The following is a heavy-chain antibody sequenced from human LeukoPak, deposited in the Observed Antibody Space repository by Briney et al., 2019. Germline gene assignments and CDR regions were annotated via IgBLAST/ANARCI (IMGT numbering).Heavy chain of an antibody. Sequence: SVKVSCKASGGTFSSYAISWVRQAPGQGLEWMRGIIPIFGTANYAQKFQGRVTITADESTSTAYMELSSLRSEDTAVYYCASVPYYYDSSGYYYDYWGQGTLVTVSS. V-gene: IGHV1-69*13. CDR3: ASVPYYYDSSGYYYDY. J-gene: IGHJ4*02. D-gene: IGHD3-22*01. CDR1: GGTFSSYA. CDR2: IIPIFGTA.